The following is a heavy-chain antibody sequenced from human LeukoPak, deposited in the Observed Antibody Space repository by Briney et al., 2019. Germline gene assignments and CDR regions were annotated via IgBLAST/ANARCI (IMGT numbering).Heavy chain of an antibody. CDR2: IYYSGRT. CDR1: GGSISSSSYY. D-gene: IGHD5-12*01. Sequence: SETLSLTCTVSGGSISSSSYYWGWIRQPPGKGLEWIGSIYYSGRTYYNPSLKSRVTISVDTSKNQFSLKLSSVTAADTAVYYCAATPGGYVIHFDYWGQGTLVTVSS. CDR3: AATPGGYVIHFDY. V-gene: IGHV4-39*07. J-gene: IGHJ4*02.